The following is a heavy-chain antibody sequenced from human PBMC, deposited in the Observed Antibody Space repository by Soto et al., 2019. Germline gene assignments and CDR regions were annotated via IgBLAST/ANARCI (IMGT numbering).Heavy chain of an antibody. CDR3: APDPFFDY. V-gene: IGHV3-23*01. CDR1: GFTFSSYA. CDR2: ISGSGGST. Sequence: WGSLRLSCAASGFTFSSYAMSWVRQAPGKGLEWVSAISGSGGSTYYADSVKGRCTISRDKSKNTLYLQMNSLRAEDTAVYYCAPDPFFDYWGQGTLVTVSS. J-gene: IGHJ4*02.